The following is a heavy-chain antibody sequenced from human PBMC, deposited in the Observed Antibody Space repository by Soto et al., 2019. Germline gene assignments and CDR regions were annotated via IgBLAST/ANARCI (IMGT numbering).Heavy chain of an antibody. D-gene: IGHD6-6*01. CDR2: ISGSGGST. Sequence: GGSLRLSCAASGFTFSSYAMSWVRQAPGKGLEWVSAISGSGGSTYYADSVKGRFTISRDNSKNTLYPQMNSLRAEDTAVYYCARGIAARPYYYYGMDVWGQGTTVTVSS. J-gene: IGHJ6*02. CDR3: ARGIAARPYYYYGMDV. CDR1: GFTFSSYA. V-gene: IGHV3-23*01.